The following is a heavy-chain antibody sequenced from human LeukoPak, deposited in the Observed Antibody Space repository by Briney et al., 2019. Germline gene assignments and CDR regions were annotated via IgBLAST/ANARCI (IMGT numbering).Heavy chain of an antibody. D-gene: IGHD6-19*01. CDR2: INHSGST. V-gene: IGHV4-34*01. J-gene: IGHJ4*02. Sequence: SETLSLTCAVYGGSFSGYYWSWIRQPPGKGLEWIGEINHSGSTDYNPSLKSRVTISVDTSKNQFSLKLSSVTAADTAVYYCARYLFIAVAGLFDYWGQGTLVTVSS. CDR3: ARYLFIAVAGLFDY. CDR1: GGSFSGYY.